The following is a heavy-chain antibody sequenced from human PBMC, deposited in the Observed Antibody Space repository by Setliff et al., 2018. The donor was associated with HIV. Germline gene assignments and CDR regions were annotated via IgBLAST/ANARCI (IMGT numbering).Heavy chain of an antibody. J-gene: IGHJ3*02. Sequence: SVKVSCKASGFTFTSSAMQWVRQARGQRLEWIGWIVVGSGSTNSAQQFQGRVTMTRDTSMSTAYMELSNLRSEDTAMYYCAGNYYDSRDAFDIWGQGTMVTVSS. CDR1: GFTFTSSA. V-gene: IGHV1-58*02. D-gene: IGHD3-22*01. CDR3: AGNYYDSRDAFDI. CDR2: IVVGSGST.